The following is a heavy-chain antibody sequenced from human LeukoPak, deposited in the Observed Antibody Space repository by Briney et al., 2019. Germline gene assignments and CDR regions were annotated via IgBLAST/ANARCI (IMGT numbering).Heavy chain of an antibody. CDR2: MNPNSGNT. V-gene: IGHV1-8*01. CDR1: GYTFTSYD. J-gene: IGHJ3*02. Sequence: ASVKVPCKASGYTFTSYDINWVRQATGQGLEWMGWMNPNSGNTGYAQKFQGRVTMTRNTSISTAYMELSSLRSEDTAVYYCARFVGAGQAFDIWGQGTMVTVSS. D-gene: IGHD1-26*01. CDR3: ARFVGAGQAFDI.